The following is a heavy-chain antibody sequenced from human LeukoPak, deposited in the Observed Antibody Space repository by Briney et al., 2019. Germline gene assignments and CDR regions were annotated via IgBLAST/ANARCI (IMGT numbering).Heavy chain of an antibody. CDR3: ARSPEGCSGGSCYNPPDY. CDR2: FSGSGGST. D-gene: IGHD2-15*01. CDR1: GFTFSSFA. Sequence: GGSLRLSCATSGFTFSSFAMSWVRQAPGEGLEWVSAFSGSGGSTYYADSVKGRFTISRDNSKNTLYLQMNSLRAEDTAVYYCARSPEGCSGGSCYNPPDYWGQGTLVTVSS. V-gene: IGHV3-23*01. J-gene: IGHJ4*02.